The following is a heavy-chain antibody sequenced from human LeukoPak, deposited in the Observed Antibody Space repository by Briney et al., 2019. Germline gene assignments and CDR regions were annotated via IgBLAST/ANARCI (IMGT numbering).Heavy chain of an antibody. J-gene: IGHJ4*02. D-gene: IGHD5-24*01. CDR3: ARDSRDGYNFRFDY. Sequence: PSETLSLTCAVYGGSFSGYYWSWIRQHPGKGLEWIGYIYYSGSTYYNPSLKSRVTISVDTSKNQFSLKLSSVTAADTAVYYCARDSRDGYNFRFDYWGQGTLVTVSS. CDR2: IYYSGST. CDR1: GGSFSGYY. V-gene: IGHV4-31*11.